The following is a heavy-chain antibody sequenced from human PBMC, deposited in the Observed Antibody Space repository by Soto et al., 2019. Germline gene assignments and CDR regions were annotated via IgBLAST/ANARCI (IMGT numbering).Heavy chain of an antibody. D-gene: IGHD3-16*02. CDR2: IYYNGNT. CDR1: GASISSGYY. V-gene: IGHV4-31*03. CDR3: ARALRSYYFDY. Sequence: TLSLNCTVSGASISSGYYWTWIRQHPGKGLEWIGYIYYNGNTFYNPSLKSRLTISLDTSKTQFSLKLSSVTAADAAMYYCARALRSYYFDYWGQGTLVTVSS. J-gene: IGHJ4*02.